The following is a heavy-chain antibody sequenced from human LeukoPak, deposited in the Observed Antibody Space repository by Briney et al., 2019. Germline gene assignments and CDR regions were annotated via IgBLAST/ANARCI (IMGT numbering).Heavy chain of an antibody. Sequence: SETLSLTCAVSGYSISSGYYWGWIRQPPGKGLEWIGSIDHSGSTYYNPSLKSRVTISVDTSKNQFSLKLSSVTAADTAVYYCLSVGGDYWGQGTLVTVSS. CDR1: GYSISSGYY. V-gene: IGHV4-38-2*01. CDR3: LSVGGDY. D-gene: IGHD3-10*01. J-gene: IGHJ4*02. CDR2: IDHSGST.